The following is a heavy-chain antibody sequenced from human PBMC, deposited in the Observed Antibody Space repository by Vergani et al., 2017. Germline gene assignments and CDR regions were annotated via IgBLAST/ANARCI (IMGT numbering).Heavy chain of an antibody. J-gene: IGHJ6*02. Sequence: EVQLVESGGVVVQPGGSLRLSCAASGFTFDDYAMHWVRQAPGKGLEWVSLISWDGGSTYYADSVKGRFTISRDNSKNSLYLQMNSLRTEDTALYYCAKDITAAAGSAMDVWGQGTTVTVSS. D-gene: IGHD6-13*01. CDR3: AKDITAAAGSAMDV. CDR2: ISWDGGST. V-gene: IGHV3-43D*03. CDR1: GFTFDDYA.